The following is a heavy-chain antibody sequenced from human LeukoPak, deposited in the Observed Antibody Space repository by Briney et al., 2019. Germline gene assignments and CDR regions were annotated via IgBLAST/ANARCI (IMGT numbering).Heavy chain of an antibody. D-gene: IGHD1-26*01. CDR1: GYTFTSDY. V-gene: IGHV1-46*01. CDR2: VHSSGGVI. J-gene: IGHJ5*02. Sequence: ASEKVSCKASGYTFTSDYMNWVRQAPGQGLEWMGIVHSSGGVIRYAQEFQDRVTVTRDTSTSTIYLELSSLRSEDTAVYYCAGSSHQRNWFDPWGQGTLVIVSS. CDR3: AGSSHQRNWFDP.